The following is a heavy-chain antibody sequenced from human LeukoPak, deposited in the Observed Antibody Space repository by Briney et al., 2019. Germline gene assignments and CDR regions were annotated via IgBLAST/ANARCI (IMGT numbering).Heavy chain of an antibody. D-gene: IGHD3-10*01. V-gene: IGHV3-48*03. CDR3: ARDPFGSRFRELFAPHFDY. J-gene: IGHJ4*02. Sequence: GGSLRLSCAASGFTFSSYEMNWVRQAPGKGLEWVSYISSSGSTIYYADSVKGRFTISRDNAKNSLYLQMNSLRAEDTAVYYCARDPFGSRFRELFAPHFDYWGQGTLVTVSS. CDR2: ISSSGSTI. CDR1: GFTFSSYE.